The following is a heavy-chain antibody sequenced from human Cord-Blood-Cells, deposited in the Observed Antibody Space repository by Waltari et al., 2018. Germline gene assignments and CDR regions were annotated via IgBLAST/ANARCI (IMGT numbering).Heavy chain of an antibody. CDR1: GYTFTGTY. V-gene: IGHV1-2*02. CDR3: ARAEGYCSSTSCYDAFDI. CDR2: INPNSGGT. D-gene: IGHD2-2*01. J-gene: IGHJ3*02. Sequence: QVQLVQSGAEVKKPGASVKVSCKASGYTFTGTYLHWGRQAPGNGLEWMGWINPNSGGTNYAQKFQGRVTMTRDTSISTAYMELSRLRSDDTAVYYCARAEGYCSSTSCYDAFDIWGQGTMVTVSS.